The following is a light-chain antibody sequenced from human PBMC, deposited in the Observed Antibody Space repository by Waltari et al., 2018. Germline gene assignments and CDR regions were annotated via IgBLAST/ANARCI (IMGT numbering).Light chain of an antibody. V-gene: IGKV4-1*01. CDR1: QSVLYSSNNKNY. Sequence: DIVMTQSPDSLAVSLGERATINCKSSQSVLYSSNNKNYFAWYQQKPGQPPKLFIYGAATRESGVPDRFRGSGSGTDFTLTISSLQAEDVAVYYCQQYYTTPPTFGQGTRLEIK. J-gene: IGKJ5*01. CDR3: QQYYTTPPT. CDR2: GAA.